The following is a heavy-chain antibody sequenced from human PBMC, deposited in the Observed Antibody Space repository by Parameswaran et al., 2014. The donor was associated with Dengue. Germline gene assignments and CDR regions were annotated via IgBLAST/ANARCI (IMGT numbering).Heavy chain of an antibody. CDR2: INHSGST. D-gene: IGHD3-3*01. CDR3: ARGDDFWSGYYSG. Sequence: RWIRQPPGKGLEWIGEINHSGSTNYNPSLKSRVTISVDTSKNQFSLKLSSVTAADTAVYYCARGDDFWSGYYSGWGQGTLVTVSS. V-gene: IGHV4-34*01. J-gene: IGHJ4*02.